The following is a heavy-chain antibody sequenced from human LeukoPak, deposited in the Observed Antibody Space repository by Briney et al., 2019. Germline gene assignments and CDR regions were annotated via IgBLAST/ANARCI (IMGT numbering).Heavy chain of an antibody. Sequence: GGSLRLSCAASGFTFSNNGMHWVRQAPGKGLEGVALIQYDGSNKYYADSVKGRFTISRDNSKNTLYLQMNSLRAEDTAVYYCAKTGGYNDFDIWGQGTMVTVSS. J-gene: IGHJ3*02. CDR3: AKTGGYNDFDI. CDR1: GFTFSNNG. D-gene: IGHD2-2*02. CDR2: IQYDGSNK. V-gene: IGHV3-30*02.